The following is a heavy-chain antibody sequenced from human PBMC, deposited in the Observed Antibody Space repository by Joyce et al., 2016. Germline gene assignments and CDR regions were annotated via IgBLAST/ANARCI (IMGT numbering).Heavy chain of an antibody. D-gene: IGHD3/OR15-3a*01. J-gene: IGHJ4*02. Sequence: QVHLVQSGAEVKKPGASVKVSCKTSGYIFSSYVMHWVRQAPGQRLEWMGWNNTGDVVTRYSQKFQGRVTFTRDTSASTVYIDLSNLKSEDTAVYYCAREGSVDGLDLDYWGQGTLVTVSS. CDR2: NNTGDVVT. CDR3: AREGSVDGLDLDY. CDR1: GYIFSSYV. V-gene: IGHV1-3*04.